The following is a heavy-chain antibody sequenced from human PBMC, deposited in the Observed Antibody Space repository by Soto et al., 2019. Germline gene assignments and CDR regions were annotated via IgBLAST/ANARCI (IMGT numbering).Heavy chain of an antibody. CDR2: TYYRSNWSN. CDR3: AGVSWPRGMDV. J-gene: IGHJ6*02. V-gene: IGHV6-1*01. Sequence: SQTLSLTCAISGDSVSSNSAAWNRIRQSPSRGLEWLGRTYYRSNWSNDYAVSVKSRISINPDTSKNHFSLQLYSVTPEDTAVYYCAGVSWPRGMDVSGPATLVTVSS. CDR1: GDSVSSNSAA.